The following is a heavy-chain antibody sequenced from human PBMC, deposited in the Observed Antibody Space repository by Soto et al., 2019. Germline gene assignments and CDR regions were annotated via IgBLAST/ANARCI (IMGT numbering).Heavy chain of an antibody. CDR1: GGTVASSQW. V-gene: IGHV4-4*02. D-gene: IGHD2-21*02. J-gene: IGHJ5*02. Sequence: SETLSLTCGVSGGTVASSQWWSWVRQSPGGGLEWIGNVYHTGDTNLNPSLQSRVTISVDKSNNQFSLRLNSLTAADTAVYFCAREIVTAGGNNYFDPWGPGTLVTVS. CDR2: VYHTGDT. CDR3: AREIVTAGGNNYFDP.